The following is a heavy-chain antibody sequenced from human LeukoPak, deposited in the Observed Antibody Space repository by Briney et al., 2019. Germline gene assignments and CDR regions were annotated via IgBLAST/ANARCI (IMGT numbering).Heavy chain of an antibody. D-gene: IGHD6-19*01. Sequence: ASVKVSCKASGYTFTSYAMHWVRQAPGQRLEWMGWINAGNGNTKYSQKFQGRVTITRDTSASTAYMELSSLRSEDTAVYYCAKDIGKQWLVDYWGQGTLVTVSS. V-gene: IGHV1-3*01. CDR2: INAGNGNT. J-gene: IGHJ4*02. CDR1: GYTFTSYA. CDR3: AKDIGKQWLVDY.